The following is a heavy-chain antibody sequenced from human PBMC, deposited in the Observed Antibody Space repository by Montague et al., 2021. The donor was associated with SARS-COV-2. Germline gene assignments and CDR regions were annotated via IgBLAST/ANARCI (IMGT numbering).Heavy chain of an antibody. CDR3: ARGHQGIATIVVVMIGAEYYFDY. D-gene: IGHD3-22*01. CDR2: FNNGGIT. J-gene: IGHJ4*02. Sequence: SETLSLTCAVYGGSFNDYYWSWVRQPQGKGLEWIGEFNNGGITNYSPSLKSRVTISADTSKNQFSLKLKSVTAADTANYYCARGHQGIATIVVVMIGAEYYFDYWGQGSLVTVSS. V-gene: IGHV4-34*01. CDR1: GGSFNDYY.